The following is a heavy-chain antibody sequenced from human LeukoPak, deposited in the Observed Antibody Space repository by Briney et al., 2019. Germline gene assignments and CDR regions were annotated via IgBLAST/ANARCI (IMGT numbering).Heavy chain of an antibody. V-gene: IGHV4-39*01. CDR2: IYSSGTT. CDR3: ASRPLGSLPKYYYDSPSTRRRKSYFDY. Sequence: PSETLSLTCTVSGGSISSNSHYWGWIRQPPGKGLEWIGSIYSSGTTYYNPSLRSRLTISADTSKNLFSLKLGSVAAADTAVYYCASRPLGSLPKYYYDSPSTRRRKSYFDYWGQGTLVTVSS. CDR1: GGSISSNSHY. J-gene: IGHJ4*02. D-gene: IGHD3-22*01.